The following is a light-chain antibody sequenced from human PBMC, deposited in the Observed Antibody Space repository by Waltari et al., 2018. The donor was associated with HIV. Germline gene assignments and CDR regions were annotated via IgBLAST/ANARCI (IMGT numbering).Light chain of an antibody. CDR1: QRVLYSSNNKNY. J-gene: IGKJ1*01. CDR3: LQYYSTPRP. CDR2: WAS. Sequence: DIVMTQSPDSLAVSLGERATINCKSSQRVLYSSNNKNYLAWYQQKPGQSPKLLIYWASTRESGVPDRLSGSGSGTDFTLTISSLQAEDAAVYYCLQYYSTPRPFGQGTKVEIK. V-gene: IGKV4-1*01.